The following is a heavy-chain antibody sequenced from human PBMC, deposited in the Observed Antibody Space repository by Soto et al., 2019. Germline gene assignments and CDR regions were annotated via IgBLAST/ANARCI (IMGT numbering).Heavy chain of an antibody. CDR1: VGKMSISDW. V-gene: IGHV4-4*02. CDR3: ASLGTTVTTFDY. Sequence: SLVTLSLTCAGAVGKMSISDWLIWVRPPPGKWLEWIGEIYHSGSTNYNPSLKSRVTISVDKSKNQFSLKLSSVTAADTAVYYCASLGTTVTTFDYWGQGNRVTVS. CDR2: IYHSGST. J-gene: IGHJ4*02. D-gene: IGHD4-4*01.